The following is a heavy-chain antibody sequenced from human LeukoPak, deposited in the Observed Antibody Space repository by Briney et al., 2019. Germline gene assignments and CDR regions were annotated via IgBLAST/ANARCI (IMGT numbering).Heavy chain of an antibody. CDR2: ISYDGSNK. V-gene: IGHV3-30*18. CDR1: GFTFSSYG. Sequence: GGSLRLSCAASGFTFSSYGMHWVRQAPGKGLEWVAVISYDGSNKYYADSVKGRFTISRDNSKNTLYLQMNSLRVEDTAVYYCAKLAKYFYAWETYYFFEHWGQGTPVTASS. CDR3: AKLAKYFYAWETYYFFEH. J-gene: IGHJ4*02. D-gene: IGHD2/OR15-2a*01.